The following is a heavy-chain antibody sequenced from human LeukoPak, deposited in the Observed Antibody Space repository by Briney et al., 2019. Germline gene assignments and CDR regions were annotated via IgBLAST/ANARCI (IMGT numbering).Heavy chain of an antibody. CDR3: ARLQGDYYYYYMDV. J-gene: IGHJ6*03. V-gene: IGHV3-74*01. CDR1: GFTFSSYW. CDR2: INSDGSST. Sequence: GGSLRLSCAASGFTFSSYWMHWVRQAPGKGLVWVSRINSDGSSTSYADSVKGRFTISRDNAKNTLYLQMNSLRAEDTAVYYCARLQGDYYYYYMDVWGKGTTVTVSS.